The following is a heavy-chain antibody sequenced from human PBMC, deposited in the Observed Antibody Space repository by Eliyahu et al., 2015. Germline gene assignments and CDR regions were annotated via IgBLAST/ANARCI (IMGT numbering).Heavy chain of an antibody. CDR1: GYTFTSYG. Sequence: QVQLVQSGAEVKKPGASVKVSCKASGYTFTSYGXXXGRQAPGQGLEWMGWISAYNGNTNYAQKLQGRVTMTTDTSTSTAYMELRSLRSDDTAVYYCARRIAAAGTVPNYYYYYYMDVWGKGTTVTVSS. CDR3: ARRIAAAGTVPNYYYYYYMDV. D-gene: IGHD6-13*01. CDR2: ISAYNGNT. J-gene: IGHJ6*03. V-gene: IGHV1-18*04.